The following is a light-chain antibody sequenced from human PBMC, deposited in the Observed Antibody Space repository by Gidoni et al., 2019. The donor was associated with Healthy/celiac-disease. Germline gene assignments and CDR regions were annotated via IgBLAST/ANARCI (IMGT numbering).Light chain of an antibody. CDR3: QQYYSTRT. V-gene: IGKV4-1*01. CDR1: QSVLYSSNNNNY. CDR2: WAS. J-gene: IGKJ1*01. Sequence: DIVMTQSPDSLAVSLGERATINCKSSQSVLYSSNNNNYLAWYQQKPGQPPKLLIYWASTRESGVPDRFSGSGSGTDFTLTISSLQAEDVAVYYCQQYYSTRTFGQGTEVEIK.